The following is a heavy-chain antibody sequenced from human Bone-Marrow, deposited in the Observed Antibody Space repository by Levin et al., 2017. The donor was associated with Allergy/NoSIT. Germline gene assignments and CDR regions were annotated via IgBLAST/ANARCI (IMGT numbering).Heavy chain of an antibody. J-gene: IGHJ4*01. CDR3: ARGHALGFYDGTGYAGDY. Sequence: GESLKISCAASGFTFSRYDMHWVRQAPGKGLEWVAVIWYDGSESYYGDSVKGRFSVSRDNSEKTLFLHMNSLRAEDTAVYYCARGHALGFYDGTGYAGDYWGQGTLVTVAS. CDR2: IWYDGSES. CDR1: GFTFSRYD. V-gene: IGHV3-33*01. D-gene: IGHD3-22*01.